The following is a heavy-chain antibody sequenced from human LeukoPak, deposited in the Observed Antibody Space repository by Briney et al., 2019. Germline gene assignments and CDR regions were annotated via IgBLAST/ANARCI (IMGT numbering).Heavy chain of an antibody. CDR1: GFSFSSCR. V-gene: IGHV3-21*01. D-gene: IGHD6-6*01. J-gene: IGHJ4*02. CDR2: ISSNNGYI. Sequence: PGGSLRLSCAASGFSFSSCRMNWVRQAPGKGLEWVASISSNNGYIYYADSVKGRFTISRDNGENSLHLQMNSLRAEDAAVYYCARDLGTRKSIAFADWGQGTLVTVSS. CDR3: ARDLGTRKSIAFAD.